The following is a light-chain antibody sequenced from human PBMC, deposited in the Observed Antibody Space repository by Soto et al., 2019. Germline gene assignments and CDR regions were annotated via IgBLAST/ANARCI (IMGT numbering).Light chain of an antibody. Sequence: EIVLTQSPATLSLSPGGRATLSCRASQSVGSSLTWYQVRPGQAPRLLIYDALHRAAGIPVRFSGSGSVTNFTLAISSLQPEDYAVYYCHQRRSWPFTFGPGTIVDI. J-gene: IGKJ3*01. CDR1: QSVGSS. V-gene: IGKV3-11*01. CDR3: HQRRSWPFT. CDR2: DAL.